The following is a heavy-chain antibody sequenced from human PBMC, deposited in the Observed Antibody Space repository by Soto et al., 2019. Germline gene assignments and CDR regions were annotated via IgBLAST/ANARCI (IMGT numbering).Heavy chain of an antibody. V-gene: IGHV5-51*01. CDR2: IYPGDSDT. D-gene: IGHD5-18*01. CDR3: ATSTLYSYGYD. Sequence: WIRRPPGKGLEWMGIIYPGDSDTRYSPSFQGQVTISADKSINTAYLQWSSLKASDTAMYYCATSTLYSYGYDWGQGTLVTVSS. J-gene: IGHJ4*02.